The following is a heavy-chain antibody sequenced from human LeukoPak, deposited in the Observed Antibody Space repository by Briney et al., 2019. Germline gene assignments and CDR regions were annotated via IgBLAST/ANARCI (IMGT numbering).Heavy chain of an antibody. CDR3: AKVGPFGYSYGFDY. V-gene: IGHV3-30*02. CDR2: IRYNGNNQ. J-gene: IGHJ4*02. Sequence: GGSLRLSCAASGFTFNNYGMHWVRQAPGKGLEWVAFIRYNGNNQYYADSVKGRFTISRDNSKNTLYLQMNSLSAEDTAVYYCAKVGPFGYSYGFDYWGQGTLVTVSS. D-gene: IGHD5-18*01. CDR1: GFTFNNYG.